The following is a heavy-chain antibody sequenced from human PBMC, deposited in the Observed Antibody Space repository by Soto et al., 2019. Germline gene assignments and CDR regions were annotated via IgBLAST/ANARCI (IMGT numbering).Heavy chain of an antibody. CDR1: GYTFTSYA. Sequence: GASVKVSCKASGYTFTSYAMHWVRQAPGQGLEWMGWISAYNGNTNYAQKLQGRVTMTTDTSTSTAYMELRSLRSDDTAVYYCARDRSGVVIENDAFDIWGQGTMVTVSS. V-gene: IGHV1-18*01. J-gene: IGHJ3*02. CDR3: ARDRSGVVIENDAFDI. CDR2: ISAYNGNT. D-gene: IGHD3-22*01.